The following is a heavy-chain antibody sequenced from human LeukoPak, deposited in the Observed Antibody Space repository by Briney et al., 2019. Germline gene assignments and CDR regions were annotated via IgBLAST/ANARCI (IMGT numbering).Heavy chain of an antibody. CDR3: ARGQKYRNGYTVTELGSGYFDY. CDR1: GGSISSYY. J-gene: IGHJ4*02. D-gene: IGHD5-18*01. V-gene: IGHV4-59*01. Sequence: SETLSLTCTVSGGSISSYYWNWIRQPPGKGLEWIGYIYNTGSTNNNPSLKSRVTISVDTSKNQFSLKLTSVTAADTAVYYCARGQKYRNGYTVTELGSGYFDYWGQGTLVTVSS. CDR2: IYNTGST.